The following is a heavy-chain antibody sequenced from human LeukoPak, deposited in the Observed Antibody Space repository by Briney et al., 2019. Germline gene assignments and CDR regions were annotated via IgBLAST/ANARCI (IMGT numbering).Heavy chain of an antibody. CDR1: GFTFGDYA. Sequence: GGSLRLSYTASGFTFGDYAMSWVRQAPGRGLEWVSSISSSSSYIYYADSVKGRFTISRDNAKNSLYLQMNSLRAEDTAVYYCARDSYYDSSGLYYFDYWGQGTLVTVSS. CDR3: ARDSYYDSSGLYYFDY. J-gene: IGHJ4*02. V-gene: IGHV3-21*01. D-gene: IGHD3-22*01. CDR2: ISSSSSYI.